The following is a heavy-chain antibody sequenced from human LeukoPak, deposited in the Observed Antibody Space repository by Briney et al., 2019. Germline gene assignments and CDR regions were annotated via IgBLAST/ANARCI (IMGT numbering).Heavy chain of an antibody. CDR3: AKDGYYSSANHFARLHFDL. CDR2: ISGDVQAT. D-gene: IGHD3-3*01. CDR1: GFTFSTHA. J-gene: IGHJ2*01. Sequence: PGGSLRLSCEASGFTFSTHAMNWIRQTPGKGLEWLSVISGDVQATTYASSVKGRFTISRDNSKNTLYLEMNSLRVEDTAIYYCAKDGYYSSANHFARLHFDLWGRGTLVTVSS. V-gene: IGHV3-23*01.